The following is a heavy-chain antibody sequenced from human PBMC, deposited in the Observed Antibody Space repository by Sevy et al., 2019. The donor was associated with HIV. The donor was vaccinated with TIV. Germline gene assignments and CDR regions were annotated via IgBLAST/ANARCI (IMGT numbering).Heavy chain of an antibody. Sequence: SETLSLTCTVSGGSISSGGYYWNWIRQHPGKGLEWIGYIYHSESTYYNPSLKSRLTISVDTSKNQFSLKLGSVTAADTATYYCARGIAAGGTFHFDYWGQGTLVTVSS. J-gene: IGHJ4*02. CDR3: ARGIAAGGTFHFDY. D-gene: IGHD6-13*01. CDR1: GGSISSGGYY. CDR2: IYHSEST. V-gene: IGHV4-31*03.